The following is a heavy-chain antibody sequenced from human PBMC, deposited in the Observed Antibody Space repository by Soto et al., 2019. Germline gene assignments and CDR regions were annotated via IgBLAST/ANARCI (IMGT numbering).Heavy chain of an antibody. CDR2: INHSGST. J-gene: IGHJ3*02. D-gene: IGHD3-22*01. V-gene: IGHV4-34*01. CDR1: CGSFSDYY. Sequence: SETLSLTCAVYCGSFSDYYWTWIRQPPGKGLEWIGEINHSGSTNYNPPLKSRVTISVDTSKKQFSLKLRSVTAADTAVYQCARGDYDDNKGFLNKNHAFDSWGQRTMVIGSS. CDR3: ARGDYDDNKGFLNKNHAFDS.